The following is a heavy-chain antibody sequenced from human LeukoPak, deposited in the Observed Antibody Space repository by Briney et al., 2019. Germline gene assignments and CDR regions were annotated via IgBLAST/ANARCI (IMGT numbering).Heavy chain of an antibody. J-gene: IGHJ4*02. Sequence: GGSLRLSCAASGFTFSSYAMHWVRQAPGKGLEWVAVISYDGSNKYYADSVKGRFTISRGNSKNTLYLQMNSLRAEDTAVYYRARGEVVPEYYFDYWGQGTLVTVSS. CDR3: ARGEVVPEYYFDY. CDR1: GFTFSSYA. CDR2: ISYDGSNK. V-gene: IGHV3-30-3*01. D-gene: IGHD2-2*01.